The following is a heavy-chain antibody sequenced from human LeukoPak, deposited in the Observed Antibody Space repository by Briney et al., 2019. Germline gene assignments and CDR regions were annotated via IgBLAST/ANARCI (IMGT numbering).Heavy chain of an antibody. CDR1: GGSISGYY. V-gene: IGHV4-59*01. D-gene: IGHD5-24*01. CDR3: ARVVPDGYSDY. CDR2: VYLIGST. J-gene: IGHJ4*02. Sequence: PSETLSLTCTVSGGSISGYYWSWIRQPPGKGLEWIGYVYLIGSTNYNPSLKSRVTMSVDTSQNHFSLNLRSVTTADTAVYYCARVVPDGYSDYWGQGTLVTVSS.